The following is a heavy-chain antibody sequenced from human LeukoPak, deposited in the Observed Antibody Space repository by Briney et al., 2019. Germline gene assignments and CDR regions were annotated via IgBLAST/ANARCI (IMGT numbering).Heavy chain of an antibody. J-gene: IGHJ4*02. D-gene: IGHD2-2*01. CDR2: VSVSGGST. CDR3: ARTRKRYQLLPGGDY. V-gene: IGHV3-23*01. CDR1: GFTFSRYA. Sequence: GGSLRLSCAASGFTFSRYALNWARQAPGKGLEWVSTVSVSGGSTYYADSVKGRFTISRDNAKNSLYLQMNSLRAEDTALYYCARTRKRYQLLPGGDYWGQGTLVTVSS.